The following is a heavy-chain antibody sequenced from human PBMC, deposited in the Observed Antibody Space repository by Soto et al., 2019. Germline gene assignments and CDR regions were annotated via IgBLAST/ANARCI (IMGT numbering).Heavy chain of an antibody. CDR1: GGSISSSSYY. D-gene: IGHD3-22*01. CDR3: ARLLYYYDSSGYGAFDI. Sequence: PSETLSLTCTVSGGSISSSSYYWCWIRQPPGKGLEWIGSIYYSGSTYYNPSLKSRVTISVDTSKNQFSLKLSSVTAADTAVYYCARLLYYYDSSGYGAFDIWGQGTMVT. J-gene: IGHJ3*02. CDR2: IYYSGST. V-gene: IGHV4-39*01.